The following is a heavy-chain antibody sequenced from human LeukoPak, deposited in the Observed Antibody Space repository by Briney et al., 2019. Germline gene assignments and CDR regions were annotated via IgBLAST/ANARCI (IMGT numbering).Heavy chain of an antibody. CDR1: GFTFSSYG. CDR3: AKSRLVVSNYGSVDY. CDR2: ISYDGSNK. J-gene: IGHJ4*02. Sequence: GGSLRISCAASGFTFSSYGMQWVRQDPGKGLEWVAVISYDGSNKYYADSVKGRFTISRDNSKNTLYLQMNSLRAEDTAVYYCAKSRLVVSNYGSVDYWGQGTLVTVSS. V-gene: IGHV3-30*18. D-gene: IGHD3-22*01.